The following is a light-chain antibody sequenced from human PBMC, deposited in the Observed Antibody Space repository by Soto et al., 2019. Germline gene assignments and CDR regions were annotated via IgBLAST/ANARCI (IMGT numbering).Light chain of an antibody. V-gene: IGKV3-20*01. Sequence: EIVLTQSPGTLSLSPGERATLSCRASQSVSSSYLAWYQQKPGQAPRLLIYGASSRATGIPDRFSGSGSGTDFTLTISRLEPEDFAVYYCQQYGSSPNFGGGTKVDI. CDR2: GAS. CDR1: QSVSSSY. J-gene: IGKJ4*01. CDR3: QQYGSSPN.